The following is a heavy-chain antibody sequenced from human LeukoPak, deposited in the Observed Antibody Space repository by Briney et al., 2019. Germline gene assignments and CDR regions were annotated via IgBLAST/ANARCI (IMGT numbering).Heavy chain of an antibody. CDR3: VKTTVAFGGLIRTDAFDI. D-gene: IGHD4-17*01. Sequence: GGALRLASSASGFSFNKYAVHWGRQDPGKGLEYVSGINSDGDNSCYADSAKGRFTVSRDNSKNVMYFQLSSLRPEDTALYYCVKTTVAFGGLIRTDAFDIWGQGTMVTVSS. V-gene: IGHV3-64D*06. J-gene: IGHJ3*02. CDR2: INSDGDNS. CDR1: GFSFNKYA.